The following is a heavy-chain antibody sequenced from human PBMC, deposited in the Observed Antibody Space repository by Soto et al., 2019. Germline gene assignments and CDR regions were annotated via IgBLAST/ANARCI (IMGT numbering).Heavy chain of an antibody. CDR3: GREGTPRGMDA. Sequence: QVQLVQSGAEVKKPGASVKVSCKASGYTFTRYDINWVRQATGQGLEWMGWMNPNRGNTGEAQKFQGRVTMTRNTRLPTADWELRSLRYEDAAVYACGREGTPRGMDAGGRGTTVTVSS. CDR2: MNPNRGNT. D-gene: IGHD3-10*01. J-gene: IGHJ6*02. CDR1: GYTFTRYD. V-gene: IGHV1-8*01.